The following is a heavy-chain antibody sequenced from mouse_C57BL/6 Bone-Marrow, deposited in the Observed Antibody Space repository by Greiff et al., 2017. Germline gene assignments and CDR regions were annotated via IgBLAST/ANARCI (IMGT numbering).Heavy chain of an antibody. CDR1: GYSFTGYY. CDR2: INPSTGGT. D-gene: IGHD4-1*01. V-gene: IGHV1-42*01. Sequence: EVQLQQSGPELVKPGASVKISCKASGYSFTGYYMNWVKQSPEKSLEWIGEINPSTGGTTYNQKFKAKATLTVDKSSSTAYMQLKSLTSEDSAVYDCGLGRFAYWGQGTLVTVSA. J-gene: IGHJ3*01. CDR3: GLGRFAY.